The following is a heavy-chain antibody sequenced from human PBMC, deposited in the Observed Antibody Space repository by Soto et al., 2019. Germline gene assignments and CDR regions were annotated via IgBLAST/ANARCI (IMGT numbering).Heavy chain of an antibody. Sequence: GSLRLSCAASGFTFSSYAMSWVRQAPGKGLEWVSAISGSGGSTYYADSVKGRFTISRDNSKNTLYLQMNSLRAEDTAVYYCAKCSRNSCYSYGVDVWGQGATVTVSS. CDR1: GFTFSSYA. CDR3: AKCSRNSCYSYGVDV. D-gene: IGHD2-2*01. V-gene: IGHV3-23*01. J-gene: IGHJ6*02. CDR2: ISGSGGST.